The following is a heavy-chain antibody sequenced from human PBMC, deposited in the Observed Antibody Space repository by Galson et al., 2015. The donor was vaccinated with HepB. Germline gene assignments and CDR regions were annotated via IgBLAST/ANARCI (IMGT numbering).Heavy chain of an antibody. J-gene: IGHJ4*02. Sequence: SLRLSCAASGFTFSSYAMSWVRQAPGKGLEWVSAISGSGGSTYYADSVKGRFTISRDNSKNTLYLQMNSLRAEDTAVYYCAADIVVVPALFYYWGQGTLVTVSS. CDR2: ISGSGGST. D-gene: IGHD2-2*01. V-gene: IGHV3-23*01. CDR1: GFTFSSYA. CDR3: AADIVVVPALFYY.